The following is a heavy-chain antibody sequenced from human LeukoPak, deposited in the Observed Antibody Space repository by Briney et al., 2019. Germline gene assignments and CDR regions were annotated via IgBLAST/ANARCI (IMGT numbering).Heavy chain of an antibody. CDR1: GFTSSSYS. CDR3: AREYSSSSGRAFDI. V-gene: IGHV3-48*01. J-gene: IGHJ3*02. Sequence: GGSLRLSCAASGFTSSSYSMNWVRQAPGKGLEWVSYISSSSAIYYADSVKGRFTISRDNAKNSLLLQMNSLRADDTAVYYCAREYSSSSGRAFDIWGQGTMVTVSS. D-gene: IGHD6-6*01. CDR2: ISSSSAI.